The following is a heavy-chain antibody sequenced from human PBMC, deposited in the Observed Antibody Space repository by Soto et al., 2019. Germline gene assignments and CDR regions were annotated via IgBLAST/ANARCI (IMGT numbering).Heavy chain of an antibody. D-gene: IGHD3-22*01. J-gene: IGHJ6*02. CDR3: ARDYYERGPGYYRDFGMDV. V-gene: IGHV3-74*01. CDR2: VHFDGSTT. CDR1: GFNFSAFW. Sequence: EVQLVESGGGLVQPGGSLRISCAASGFNFSAFWMHWVRQAPVKGPVWVSRVHFDGSTTAYADSVRGRFTISRDNAKKTLYLQMESLRVEDTAVYYCARDYYERGPGYYRDFGMDVWGQGTTVTVS.